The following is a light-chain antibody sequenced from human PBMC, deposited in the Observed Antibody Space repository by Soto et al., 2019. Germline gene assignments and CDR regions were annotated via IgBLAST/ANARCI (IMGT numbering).Light chain of an antibody. CDR2: DAS. V-gene: IGKV3-20*01. CDR3: QQFSCYPFT. CDR1: QTVRNNY. J-gene: IGKJ4*01. Sequence: EFVLTQSPGTLSLSPRERATLSCRASQTVRNNYLAWYQQKPGQAPKLLIYDASSSATGIPDSFGGGGSGTDFILTISRLEPEDFAVYYCQQFSCYPFTFGGGTKVEIK.